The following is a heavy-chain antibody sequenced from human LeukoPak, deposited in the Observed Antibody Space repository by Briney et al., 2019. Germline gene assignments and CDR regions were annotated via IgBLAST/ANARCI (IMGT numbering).Heavy chain of an antibody. V-gene: IGHV4-34*01. CDR1: GFTFSSYS. D-gene: IGHD2-15*01. J-gene: IGHJ5*02. Sequence: GSLRLSCAASGFTFSSYSMNWVRQAPGKGLEWIGEISHSGRTHYNPSFKSRVTMSVDTSKNQFSLNLNSVTAADTAVYYCARGGGVPAPTPWFDPWGQGTLVTVSS. CDR3: ARGGGVPAPTPWFDP. CDR2: ISHSGRT.